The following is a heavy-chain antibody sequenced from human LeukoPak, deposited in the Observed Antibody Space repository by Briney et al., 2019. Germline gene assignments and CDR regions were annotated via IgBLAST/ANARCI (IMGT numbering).Heavy chain of an antibody. CDR3: AKGVGSEFTWFDP. V-gene: IGHV1-18*01. D-gene: IGHD3-10*01. CDR2: ISPYNGDT. Sequence: ASVKVSCKASGYTFTISGVTWVRRAPGQGLEWMGWISPYNGDTKYAQNLQGRVTMTTDTSTSTTYMEVRSLRSDDTAVYYCAKGVGSEFTWFDPWGQGTLVTVSS. J-gene: IGHJ5*02. CDR1: GYTFTISG.